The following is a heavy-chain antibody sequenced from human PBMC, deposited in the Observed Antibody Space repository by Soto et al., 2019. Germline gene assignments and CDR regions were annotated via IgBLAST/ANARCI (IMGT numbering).Heavy chain of an antibody. Sequence: SETLSLTCTVSGGSISSYYWSWIRQPPGKGLEWIGYIYYSGSTNYNPSLKSRVTISVDTSKNQFSLKLSSVTAADTAVYYCARFVGDFWSGYLPSYYFYGMDVWGQGTTVTVSS. CDR3: ARFVGDFWSGYLPSYYFYGMDV. CDR1: GGSISSYY. CDR2: IYYSGST. V-gene: IGHV4-59*01. J-gene: IGHJ6*02. D-gene: IGHD3-3*01.